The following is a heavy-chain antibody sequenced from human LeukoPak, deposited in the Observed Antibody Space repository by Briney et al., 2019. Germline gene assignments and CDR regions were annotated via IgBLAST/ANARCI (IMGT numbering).Heavy chain of an antibody. CDR1: GFTVSSNY. J-gene: IGHJ4*02. Sequence: PGGSLRLSCAASGFTVSSNYMSWVRQAPGKGLEWVSIIYSGGSTYFADSVKGRLTISRDNSKNTLCLQMNSLRAEDTALYYCARVPVASWIQLDSWGQGTLVTVSS. CDR2: IYSGGST. CDR3: ARVPVASWIQLDS. V-gene: IGHV3-53*01. D-gene: IGHD6-13*01.